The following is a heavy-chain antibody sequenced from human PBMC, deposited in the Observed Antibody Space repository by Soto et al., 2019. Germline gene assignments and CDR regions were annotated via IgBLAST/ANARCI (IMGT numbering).Heavy chain of an antibody. CDR3: ARHWIVVVPAASYWFDP. CDR1: GGSISSSSYY. V-gene: IGHV4-39*01. D-gene: IGHD2-2*01. J-gene: IGHJ5*02. CDR2: IYYSGST. Sequence: SETLSLTCTVSGGSISSSSYYWGWIRQPPGRGLEWIGSIYYSGSTYYNPSLKSRVTISVDTSKNQFSLKLSSVTAADTAVYYCARHWIVVVPAASYWFDPWGQGTLVTVSS.